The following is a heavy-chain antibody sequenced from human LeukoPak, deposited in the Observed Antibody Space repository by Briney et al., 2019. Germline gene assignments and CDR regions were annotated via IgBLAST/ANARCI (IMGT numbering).Heavy chain of an antibody. J-gene: IGHJ6*03. Sequence: GGSLRLSCAASGFTFSSYWMSWVRQAPGKGLEWVANIKQDGSEKYYVDSVKGRFTISRDNAKNSLYLQMNSLRAEDMAVYYCARLNHDSSGYYYYYYYYMDVWGKGTTVTISS. V-gene: IGHV3-7*01. CDR1: GFTFSSYW. CDR2: IKQDGSEK. CDR3: ARLNHDSSGYYYYYYYYMDV. D-gene: IGHD3-22*01.